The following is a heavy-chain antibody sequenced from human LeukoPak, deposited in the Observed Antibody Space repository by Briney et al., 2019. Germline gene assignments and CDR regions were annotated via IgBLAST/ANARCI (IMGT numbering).Heavy chain of an antibody. V-gene: IGHV4-39*07. Sequence: SETLSLTCTVSGGSISSSSYYWGWIRQPPGKGLGWIGSIYYSGSTYYNPSLKSRVTISVDTSKNQFSLKLSSVTAADTAVYYCARVGGSNAPYDAFDIWGPGTMVTVSS. D-gene: IGHD5-12*01. CDR1: GGSISSSSYY. CDR3: ARVGGSNAPYDAFDI. CDR2: IYYSGST. J-gene: IGHJ3*02.